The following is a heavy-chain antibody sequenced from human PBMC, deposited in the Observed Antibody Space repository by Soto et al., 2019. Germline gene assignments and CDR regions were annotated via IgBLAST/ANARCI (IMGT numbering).Heavy chain of an antibody. D-gene: IGHD3-22*01. CDR1: GGSFIDYY. J-gene: IGHJ4*02. Sequence: LEILSLTCAVYGGSFIDYYWTWIRQPPGKGLEWIGEINHGGSTNFSPSLKSRVTISVDTSKNQFSLKLSSVTAADTAIYYCARAGYYYDSRGTKRSLNVDHWGQGTLVTVSS. V-gene: IGHV4-34*01. CDR3: ARAGYYYDSRGTKRSLNVDH. CDR2: INHGGST.